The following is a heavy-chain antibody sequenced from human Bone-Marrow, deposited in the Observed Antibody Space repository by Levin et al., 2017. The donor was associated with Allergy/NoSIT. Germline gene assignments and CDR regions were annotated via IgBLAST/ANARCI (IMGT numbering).Heavy chain of an antibody. D-gene: IGHD3-10*01. V-gene: IGHV3-23*01. CDR1: GFSFSNNA. J-gene: IGHJ5*02. CDR2: ISGSGSST. Sequence: PSGGSLRLSCAASGFSFSNNAMSWVRQAPGKGLEWVSAISGSGSSTYYADSVKGRFTISRDNSKNTLYLQVSSLRTEDTAVYYCVKVTSSYGSGSYYNVNNWFDPWGQGTLVTVSS. CDR3: VKVTSSYGSGSYYNVNNWFDP.